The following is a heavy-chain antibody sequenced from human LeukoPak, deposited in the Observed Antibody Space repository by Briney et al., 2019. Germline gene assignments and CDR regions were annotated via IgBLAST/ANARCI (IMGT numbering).Heavy chain of an antibody. CDR2: ISGSGGST. CDR1: GFTFSSYA. J-gene: IGHJ4*02. CDR3: AKASPDFNYYDSSGYYYAFDY. D-gene: IGHD3-22*01. V-gene: IGHV3-23*01. Sequence: GGSLRLSCAASGFTFSSYAMSWVRQAPGKGLEWVSAISGSGGSTYYADSVKGRFTISRDNSKNTLYLQMNSLRAEDTAVYYRAKASPDFNYYDSSGYYYAFDYWGQGTLVTVSS.